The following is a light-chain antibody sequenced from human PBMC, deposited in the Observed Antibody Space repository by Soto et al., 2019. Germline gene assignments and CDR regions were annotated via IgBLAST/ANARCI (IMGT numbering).Light chain of an antibody. CDR2: KAS. V-gene: IGKV1-5*03. J-gene: IGKJ4*01. Sequence: DIQRTQSPSTLSASVGDRVTITCRASQSISFWLAWYQQKPGKAPNLLIYKASSLESGVPSRFSGSGSGTEFTLTISSLQPDDFATFYCQQYSTYPHTFGGGTKVDIK. CDR3: QQYSTYPHT. CDR1: QSISFW.